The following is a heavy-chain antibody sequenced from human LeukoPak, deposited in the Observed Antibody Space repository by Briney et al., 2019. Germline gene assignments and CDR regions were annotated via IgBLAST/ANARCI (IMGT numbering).Heavy chain of an antibody. Sequence: IINPSGGSTSYAQKFQGRVTMTRDTSTSTVYMELSSLRSEDTAVYYCARDPAGGPRYYFDYWGQGTLVTVSS. CDR3: ARDPAGGPRYYFDY. J-gene: IGHJ4*02. V-gene: IGHV1-46*01. CDR2: INPSGGST.